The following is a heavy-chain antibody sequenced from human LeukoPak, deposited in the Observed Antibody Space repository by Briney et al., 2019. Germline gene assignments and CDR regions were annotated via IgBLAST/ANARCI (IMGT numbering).Heavy chain of an antibody. J-gene: IGHJ6*03. CDR1: GYTFTSYY. CDR3: ARDSFEAGLRLGELSLPHYYMDV. CDR2: INPSGGST. Sequence: GASVKVSCKASGYTFTSYYMHWVRQAPGQGLEWMGIINPSGGSTSYAQKFQGRVTMTRDVSTSTVYMELSSLRSEDTAVYYCARDSFEAGLRLGELSLPHYYMDVWGKGTTVTVSS. D-gene: IGHD3-16*02. V-gene: IGHV1-46*01.